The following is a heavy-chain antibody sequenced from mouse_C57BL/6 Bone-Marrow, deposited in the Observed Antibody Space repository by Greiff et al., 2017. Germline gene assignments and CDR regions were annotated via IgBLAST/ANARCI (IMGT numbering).Heavy chain of an antibody. CDR2: ISGGSSTT. CDR1: GFTFSDYG. Sequence: DVQLVESGGGLVKPGGSLKLSCAASGFTFSDYGMHWVRQAPEQGLEWVAYISGGSSTTYYADTVKGRFTISRDNAKNTLFLQMTSLRAEDTAMYYCASVFFDYWGQGTTLTVSA. V-gene: IGHV5-17*01. CDR3: ASVFFDY. J-gene: IGHJ2*01.